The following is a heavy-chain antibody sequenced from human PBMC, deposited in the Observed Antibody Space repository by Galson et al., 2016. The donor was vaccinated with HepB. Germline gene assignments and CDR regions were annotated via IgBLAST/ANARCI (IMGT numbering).Heavy chain of an antibody. CDR1: GFTFSTYG. Sequence: SLRLSCAASGFTFSTYGMHWVRQAPGEGLEWVAAISFEGNKQHYADSVKGRFTVSRDNSKNTLYLQMNNLTPDDTAIYYCARGGGTSSYYYWGMDVWGQGTLVTVSS. J-gene: IGHJ4*02. CDR3: ARGGGTSSYYYWGMDV. V-gene: IGHV3-30*03. CDR2: ISFEGNKQ. D-gene: IGHD1-14*01.